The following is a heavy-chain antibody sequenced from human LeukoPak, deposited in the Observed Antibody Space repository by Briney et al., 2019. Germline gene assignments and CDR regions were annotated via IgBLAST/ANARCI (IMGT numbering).Heavy chain of an antibody. CDR2: VYYTGNT. V-gene: IGHV4-39*01. CDR3: ARLRAMAGHRGGFDF. Sequence: KPSETLSLTCTVSGDSISNHYYYWDWIRQPPGQGLEWIGTVYYTGNTYYNSSLKSRVAISVDTSKNQFSLQLSSMTAADTAVYYCARLRAMAGHRGGFDFWGQGTMVTVS. D-gene: IGHD6-19*01. CDR1: GDSISNHYYY. J-gene: IGHJ3*01.